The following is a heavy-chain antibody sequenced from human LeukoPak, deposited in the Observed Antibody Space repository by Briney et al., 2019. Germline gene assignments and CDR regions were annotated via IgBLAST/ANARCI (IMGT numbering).Heavy chain of an antibody. Sequence: GGSLRLSCAASGFSFNTYGMHWVRQAPGKGLEWVTNIKYDGSKTYYGDFVKGRFTVSRDNSKNTLYLQMNSLRAEDTAVYYCARDKIEGPTKLDYWGQGILVTVSS. CDR1: GFSFNTYG. J-gene: IGHJ4*02. CDR2: IKYDGSKT. V-gene: IGHV3-33*05. CDR3: ARDKIEGPTKLDY. D-gene: IGHD1-1*01.